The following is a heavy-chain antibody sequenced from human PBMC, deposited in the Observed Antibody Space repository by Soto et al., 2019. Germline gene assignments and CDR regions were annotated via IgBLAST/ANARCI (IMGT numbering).Heavy chain of an antibody. CDR3: ARVRRGDYGMDV. CDR1: GGSISSYY. V-gene: IGHV4-59*01. J-gene: IGHJ6*02. Sequence: SETLSLTCTVSGGSISSYYWSWIRQPPGKGLEWIGYIYYSGSTNYNPSLKSRVTISVDTSKNQFSMKLSSVTAADTAVYYCARVRRGDYGMDVWGQGTTVTVSS. D-gene: IGHD3-10*01. CDR2: IYYSGST.